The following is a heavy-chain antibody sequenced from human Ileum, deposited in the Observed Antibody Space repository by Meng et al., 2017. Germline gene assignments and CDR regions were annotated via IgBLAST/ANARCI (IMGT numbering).Heavy chain of an antibody. Sequence: QVQLLQSGPEVMKPGASLMMSCRTSGYTFTDFFLHWVRQAPGQGLEWLGTINSNSGGTAYARKFQGRITLTRDTSASTVYMDLGSLGSEDTAFYYCAREKSPGHFDYLGQGTLVTVSS. CDR1: GYTFTDFF. J-gene: IGHJ4*02. CDR2: INSNSGGT. V-gene: IGHV1-46*01. CDR3: AREKSPGHFDY.